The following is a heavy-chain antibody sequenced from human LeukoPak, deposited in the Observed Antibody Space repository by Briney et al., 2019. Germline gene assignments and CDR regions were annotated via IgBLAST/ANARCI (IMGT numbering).Heavy chain of an antibody. CDR1: GYTLTLNY. J-gene: IGHJ4*02. CDR2: INPSGGST. CDR3: ERGYRLQLWLPPTGY. D-gene: IGHD5-18*01. Sequence: ASVTDSCKASGYTLTLNYMHSVRQAPGQGLEWMGIINPSGGSTSYAQKFQGRVTMTRDTSTSTVYMELSILRSEDTAVYACERGYRLQLWLPPTGYWGQGTLVTVSS. V-gene: IGHV1-46*01.